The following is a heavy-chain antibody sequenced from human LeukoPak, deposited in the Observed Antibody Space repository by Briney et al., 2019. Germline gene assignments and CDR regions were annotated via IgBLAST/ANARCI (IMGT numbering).Heavy chain of an antibody. D-gene: IGHD2-15*01. J-gene: IGHJ4*02. Sequence: ASVKVSCKASGYTFTSYAMNWVRQAPGQGLEWLGWINPDSGGTNYAQNFQGRVTMTRDTSISTAYMGLSRLKPGDTAVYFCAGLLGSHCSGGSCYPPPYYFDYWGQGTLVTVSS. V-gene: IGHV1-2*02. CDR1: GYTFTSYA. CDR2: INPDSGGT. CDR3: AGLLGSHCSGGSCYPPPYYFDY.